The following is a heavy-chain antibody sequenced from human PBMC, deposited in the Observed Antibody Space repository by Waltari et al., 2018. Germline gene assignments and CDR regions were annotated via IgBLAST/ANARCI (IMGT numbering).Heavy chain of an antibody. CDR3: ASSLYGDYTQIWGRVFDY. J-gene: IGHJ4*02. CDR1: GFTFPSFA. V-gene: IGHV3-23*01. Sequence: VQLLESGGGLVQSGGSLGLSCPASGFTFPSFAMNWFRQAPGKGVEWVSVISGSGGSTDYADSVKGRFTISRDNSKNTLYLQMNNLRVEDTAVYYCASSLYGDYTQIWGRVFDYWGQGTLVTVSS. CDR2: ISGSGGST. D-gene: IGHD4-17*01.